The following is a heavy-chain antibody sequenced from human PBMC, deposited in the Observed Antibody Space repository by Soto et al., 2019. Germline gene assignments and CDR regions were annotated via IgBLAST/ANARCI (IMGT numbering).Heavy chain of an antibody. Sequence: SVKVSCKASGGTFSSYAISWVRQAPGQGLEWMGGIIPIFGTANYAQKFQGRVTITADESTSTAYMELSSLRSEDTAVYYCAGPPTRAAAGNDYFDYWGQGTLVTVSS. V-gene: IGHV1-69*13. CDR1: GGTFSSYA. J-gene: IGHJ4*02. CDR3: AGPPTRAAAGNDYFDY. CDR2: IIPIFGTA. D-gene: IGHD6-13*01.